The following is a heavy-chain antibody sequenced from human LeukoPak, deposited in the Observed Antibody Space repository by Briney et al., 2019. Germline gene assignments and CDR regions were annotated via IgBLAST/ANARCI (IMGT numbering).Heavy chain of an antibody. CDR2: IYYSGST. CDR1: GGSISSSSYY. Sequence: SETLSLTCTVSGGSISSSSYYWGWIRQPPGKGLEWIGSIYYSGSTYYNPSLKSRVTISVDTSKNQFSLKLSSVTAADTAVYDCARGSSWHHFDFWGQGTLVTVSS. D-gene: IGHD6-13*01. J-gene: IGHJ4*02. CDR3: ARGSSWHHFDF. V-gene: IGHV4-39*07.